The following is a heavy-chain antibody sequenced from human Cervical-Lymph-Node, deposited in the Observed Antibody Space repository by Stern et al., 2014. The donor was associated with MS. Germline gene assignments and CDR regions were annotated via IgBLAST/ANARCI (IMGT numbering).Heavy chain of an antibody. J-gene: IGHJ4*02. CDR2: INREESAT. Sequence: EVQLVESGGGLVQPGGTLRLSCVASGFTFSNYWMHWVRQAPGKGLVWVARINREESATNHADSGKGRFSISRDNAKNTLYLEMNSLRAEDTAVYYCTKDTFGPEDYWGQGVSVTVSP. D-gene: IGHD3-16*01. CDR1: GFTFSNYW. CDR3: TKDTFGPEDY. V-gene: IGHV3-74*01.